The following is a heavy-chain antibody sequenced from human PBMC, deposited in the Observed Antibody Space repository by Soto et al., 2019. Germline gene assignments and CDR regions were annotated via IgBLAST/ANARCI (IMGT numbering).Heavy chain of an antibody. J-gene: IGHJ4*02. CDR3: AKKTQPYDY. CDR2: ISGSGGST. CDR1: GFTFSDHY. V-gene: IGHV3-23*01. Sequence: GGSLRLSCAASGFTFSDHYMDWVRQAPGKGLGWVSAISGSGGSTYYADSVKGRFTISRDNSKNTLYLQMNSLRAEDTAVYYCAKKTQPYDYRGKGTLVTVST.